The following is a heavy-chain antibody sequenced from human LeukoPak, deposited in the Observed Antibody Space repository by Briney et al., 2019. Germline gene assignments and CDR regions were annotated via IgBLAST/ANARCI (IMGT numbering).Heavy chain of an antibody. CDR1: GYTLTSYY. CDR3: ARGPDIVVVPAAILGRPQGFDY. CDR2: INPSGGST. Sequence: GASVKVSCKASGYTLTSYYMHWVRQAPGQGLEWMGIINPSGGSTSYAQKFQGRDTMTRDTSTSTVYMELSSLRSEDTAVYYCARGPDIVVVPAAILGRPQGFDYWGQGTLVTVSS. V-gene: IGHV1-46*01. J-gene: IGHJ4*02. D-gene: IGHD2-2*02.